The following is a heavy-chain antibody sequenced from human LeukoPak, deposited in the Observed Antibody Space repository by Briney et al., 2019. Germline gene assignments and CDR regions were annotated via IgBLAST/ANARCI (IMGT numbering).Heavy chain of an antibody. CDR3: ARDSGSYDRPDAFDI. Sequence: TSQTLSLTCTVSGGSISSGSYYWSWIRQPAGKGLEWIGRIYTSGSTNYNPSLKSRVTISVDTSKNQFSLKLSSVTAADTAVYYCARDSGSYDRPDAFDIWGQGTMVTVSS. CDR2: IYTSGST. CDR1: GGSISSGSYY. J-gene: IGHJ3*02. V-gene: IGHV4-61*02. D-gene: IGHD1-26*01.